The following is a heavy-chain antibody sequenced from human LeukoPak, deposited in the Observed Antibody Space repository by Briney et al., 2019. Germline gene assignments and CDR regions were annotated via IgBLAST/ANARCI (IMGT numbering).Heavy chain of an antibody. CDR3: ARGTSAGGPISPFDF. CDR2: IQGDGSNT. Sequence: PGGSLRLSCVASGSIFNKNWMHWVRQAPGKGLVWVSRIQGDGSNTNYADSVKGRFSISRDNVKNTVYLQLNSLRAEDTGIYYCARGTSAGGPISPFDFWGQGTVVTVSS. CDR1: GSIFNKNW. V-gene: IGHV3-74*01. J-gene: IGHJ4*02. D-gene: IGHD5-12*01.